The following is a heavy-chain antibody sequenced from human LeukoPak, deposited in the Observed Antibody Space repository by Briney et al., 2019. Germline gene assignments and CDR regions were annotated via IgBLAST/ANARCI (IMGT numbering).Heavy chain of an antibody. J-gene: IGHJ5*02. D-gene: IGHD6-13*01. CDR2: INHSGST. CDR1: GGSFSGYY. CDR3: ARLIFIAAVGSGIDP. V-gene: IGHV4-34*01. Sequence: SETLSLTCAVYGGSFSGYYWNWIRQPPGEGLEWIGEINHSGSTNYNPSLKSRVTISVDTSKNQFSLKLTPVTAADTAVYYCARLIFIAAVGSGIDPWGQGTLVTVSS.